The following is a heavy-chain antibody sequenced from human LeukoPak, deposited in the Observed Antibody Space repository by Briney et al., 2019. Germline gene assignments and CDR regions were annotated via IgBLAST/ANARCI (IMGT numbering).Heavy chain of an antibody. D-gene: IGHD1-26*01. CDR1: GFTFSSYA. CDR3: AKYSGSPGGYFDY. J-gene: IGHJ4*02. V-gene: IGHV3-23*01. Sequence: PGGSLRLSCAASGFTFSSYAVSWVRQAPGKGLEWVSAISGSGGSTYYADSVKGRFTISRDNSKNTLYLQMNSLRAEDTAVYYCAKYSGSPGGYFDYWGQGTLVTVSS. CDR2: ISGSGGST.